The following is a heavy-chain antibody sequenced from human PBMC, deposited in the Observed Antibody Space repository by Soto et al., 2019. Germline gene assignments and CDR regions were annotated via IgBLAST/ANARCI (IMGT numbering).Heavy chain of an antibody. D-gene: IGHD3-22*01. CDR1: GFTFSSYS. Sequence: GGSLRLSCAASGFTFSSYSMNWVRQAPGKGLEWVSSISSSSSYIYYADSVKGRFTISRDNAKNSLYLQMNSLRAEDTAVYYCASSGRITMIVVVSSGSFDIWGQGTMVTVSS. CDR2: ISSSSSYI. CDR3: ASSGRITMIVVVSSGSFDI. J-gene: IGHJ3*02. V-gene: IGHV3-21*01.